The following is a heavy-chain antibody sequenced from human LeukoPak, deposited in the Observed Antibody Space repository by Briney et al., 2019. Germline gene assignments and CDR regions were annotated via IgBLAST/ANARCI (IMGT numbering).Heavy chain of an antibody. CDR3: AREASSVRYMDV. Sequence: SETLSLTCTVSGGSISSSSYYWGWIRQPPGKGLEWIGSICYSGSTYYNPSLKSRVTISVDTSKNQFSLKLSSVTAADTAVYYCAREASSVRYMDVWGKGTTVTVSS. D-gene: IGHD2-2*01. CDR1: GGSISSSSYY. J-gene: IGHJ6*03. V-gene: IGHV4-39*02. CDR2: ICYSGST.